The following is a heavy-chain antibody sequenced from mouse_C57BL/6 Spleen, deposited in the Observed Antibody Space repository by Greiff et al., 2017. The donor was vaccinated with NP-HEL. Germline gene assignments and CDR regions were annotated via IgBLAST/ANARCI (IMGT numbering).Heavy chain of an antibody. CDR1: GYTFTSYW. CDR2: IDPSDSET. J-gene: IGHJ4*01. D-gene: IGHD1-1*01. Sequence: VQLQQSGAELVRPGSSVKLSCKASGYTFTSYWMHWVKQRPIQGLEWIGNIDPSDSETHYNQKFKDKATLTVDKSSSTAYMQLSSLTSEDSAVYYCARPGREGVYAMDYWGQGTSVTVSS. CDR3: ARPGREGVYAMDY. V-gene: IGHV1-52*01.